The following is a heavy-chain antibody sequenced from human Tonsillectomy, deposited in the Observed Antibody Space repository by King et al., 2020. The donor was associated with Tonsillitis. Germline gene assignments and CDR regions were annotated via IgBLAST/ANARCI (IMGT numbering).Heavy chain of an antibody. J-gene: IGHJ6*03. CDR1: GGSSSLTSYY. D-gene: IGHD2-8*02. CDR3: ARHLLRGESTGFYYYYYYMDV. CDR2: IYYSGST. Sequence: QLQESGPGLVKPSETLSLTCTVSGGSSSLTSYYWGWFRQPPGKGLEWIGSIYYSGSTFYNPSLKSRATMSVDTSKNQFSLNLRSVSAADTAVYHCARHLLRGESTGFYYYYYYMDVWGKGTTVTVSS. V-gene: IGHV4-39*01.